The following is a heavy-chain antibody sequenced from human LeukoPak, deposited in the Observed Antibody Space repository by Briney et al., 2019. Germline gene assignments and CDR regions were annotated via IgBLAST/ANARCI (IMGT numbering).Heavy chain of an antibody. D-gene: IGHD3-3*01. V-gene: IGHV1-69*01. CDR3: ARDWPYYDFWSGYYSCVY. J-gene: IGHJ4*02. CDR2: IIPIFGTA. Sequence: SVKVSCKASGGTFSSYAISWVRQAPGQGLEWMGGIIPIFGTANYAQKFQGRVTITADESTSTAYMELSSLRSEDTAVYYCARDWPYYDFWSGYYSCVYWGQGTLVTVSS. CDR1: GGTFSSYA.